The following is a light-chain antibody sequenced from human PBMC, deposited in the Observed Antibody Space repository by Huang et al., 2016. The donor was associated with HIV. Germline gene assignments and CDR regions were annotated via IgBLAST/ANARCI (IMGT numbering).Light chain of an antibody. CDR1: QDISNY. CDR2: DAS. Sequence: DIQMTQSPSSLSASVGDRVTITCQASQDISNYLNWYQQKPGKAPKLLLYDASNLETGVPSRCSGSGSGTDFTCTISSLQPEDIETYYCQQYDNLPITFGQGTRLEIK. CDR3: QQYDNLPIT. J-gene: IGKJ5*01. V-gene: IGKV1-33*01.